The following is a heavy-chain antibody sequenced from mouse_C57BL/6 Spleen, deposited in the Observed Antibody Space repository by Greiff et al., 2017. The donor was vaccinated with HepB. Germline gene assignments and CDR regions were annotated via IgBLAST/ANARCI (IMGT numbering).Heavy chain of an antibody. CDR2: FYPGSGSI. D-gene: IGHD2-4*01. CDR1: GYTFTEYT. J-gene: IGHJ4*01. Sequence: VKLQQSGAELVKPGASVKLSCKASGYTFTEYTIHWVKQRSGQGLEWIGWFYPGSGSIKYNEKFKDKATLTADKSSSTVYMELSRLTSEDSAVYFCARHEGVHYYDYDVGYAMDYWGQGTSVTVSS. V-gene: IGHV1-62-2*01. CDR3: ARHEGVHYYDYDVGYAMDY.